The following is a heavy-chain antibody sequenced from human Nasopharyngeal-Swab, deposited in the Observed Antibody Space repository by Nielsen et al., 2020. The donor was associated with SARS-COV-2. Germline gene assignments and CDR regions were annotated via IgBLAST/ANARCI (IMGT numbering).Heavy chain of an antibody. V-gene: IGHV3-23*01. J-gene: IGHJ4*02. CDR3: AKDDTLFDY. Sequence: GESLKISCAASGFTFSSYAMSWVRQAPGKGLEWVSAISGSGGSTYYADSVKGRFTISRDNSKHTLYLQMNSLRAEDTAVYYCAKDDTLFDYWGQGTLVTVSS. CDR2: ISGSGGST. CDR1: GFTFSSYA.